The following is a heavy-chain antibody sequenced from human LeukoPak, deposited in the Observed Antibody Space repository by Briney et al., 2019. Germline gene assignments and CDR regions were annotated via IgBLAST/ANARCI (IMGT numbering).Heavy chain of an antibody. CDR2: IYYSGST. V-gene: IGHV4-59*08. Sequence: SETLSLTCTVSDGSISSYYWSWIRQPPGKGLEWIGYIYYSGSTNYNPSLKSRVTISVDTSKNQFSLKLSSVTAADTAVYYCARHRLASLFDAFDIWGQGTMVTVSS. J-gene: IGHJ3*02. D-gene: IGHD1-26*01. CDR3: ARHRLASLFDAFDI. CDR1: DGSISSYY.